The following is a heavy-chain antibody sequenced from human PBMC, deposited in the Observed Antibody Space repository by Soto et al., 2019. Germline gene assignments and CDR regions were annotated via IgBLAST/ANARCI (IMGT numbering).Heavy chain of an antibody. J-gene: IGHJ6*02. CDR1: GASVINDY. CDR3: ASLNGYCVSSSCHGYYGMDV. D-gene: IGHD2-2*03. Sequence: PSETLSLTCTVTGASVINDYWNWIRQPPGKGLEWIGFVYDSGSTNYNSSLKSRLTISVDTSMNQFSLRLSSVTAADTAVYYCASLNGYCVSSSCHGYYGMDVWGQGTTVTVSS. V-gene: IGHV4-59*02. CDR2: VYDSGST.